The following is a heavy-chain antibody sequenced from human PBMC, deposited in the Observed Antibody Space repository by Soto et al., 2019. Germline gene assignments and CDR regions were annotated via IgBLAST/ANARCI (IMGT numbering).Heavy chain of an antibody. CDR2: IIPIFGTA. V-gene: IGHV1-69*01. Sequence: QVQLVQSGAEVKKPGSSVKVSCKASGGTFSRYAISWVRQAPGQGLEWMGGIIPIFGTANYAQKFQGRVTITADEATSTAYLGLRSLRFEATAVYDCARAIVGPTTTGWLDPWGQGTLVTVSS. CDR1: GGTFSRYA. CDR3: ARAIVGPTTTGWLDP. J-gene: IGHJ5*02. D-gene: IGHD1-26*01.